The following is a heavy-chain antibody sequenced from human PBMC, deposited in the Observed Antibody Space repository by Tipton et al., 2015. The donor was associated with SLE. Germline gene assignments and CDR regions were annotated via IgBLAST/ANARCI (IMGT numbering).Heavy chain of an antibody. V-gene: IGHV4-59*07. CDR1: GDSMDNYY. Sequence: TLSLTCTVAGDSMDNYYWTWIRQPPGKGLEWIGTIYYSGNTYNNPSLKSRLSISIDKSKNQFSLKLSSVIAADTAVYFCARGGGSYYDYWGQGTLVTVSS. CDR3: ARGGGSYYDY. J-gene: IGHJ4*02. CDR2: IYYSGNT. D-gene: IGHD1-26*01.